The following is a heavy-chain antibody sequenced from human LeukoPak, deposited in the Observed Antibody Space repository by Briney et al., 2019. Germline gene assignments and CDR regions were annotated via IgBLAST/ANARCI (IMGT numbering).Heavy chain of an antibody. J-gene: IGHJ4*02. CDR2: IDTSGTTT. CDR3: AKDSYYDYVWGSYRYTNQFDY. Sequence: PGGSLRLSCAAYGFTFSIYEMNWVRQAPGKGLEWISYIDTSGTTTYYADSVEGRFTISRDNSRNTLYLQMNSLRAEDTAVYYCAKDSYYDYVWGSYRYTNQFDYWGQGTLVTVPS. CDR1: GFTFSIYE. D-gene: IGHD3-16*02. V-gene: IGHV3-48*03.